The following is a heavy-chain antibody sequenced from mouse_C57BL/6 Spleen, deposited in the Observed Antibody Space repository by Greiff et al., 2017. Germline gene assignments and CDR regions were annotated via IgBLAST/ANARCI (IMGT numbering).Heavy chain of an antibody. CDR3: AAITTVVATFDY. V-gene: IGHV1-53*01. D-gene: IGHD1-1*01. CDR1: GYTFTSYW. CDR2: INPSNGGT. Sequence: QDQLQQPGTELVKPGASVKLSCKASGYTFTSYWMHWVKQRPGQGLEWIGNINPSNGGTNYNEKFKSKATLTVDKSSSTAYMQLSSLTSEDSAVYYCAAITTVVATFDYWGQGTTLTVSS. J-gene: IGHJ2*01.